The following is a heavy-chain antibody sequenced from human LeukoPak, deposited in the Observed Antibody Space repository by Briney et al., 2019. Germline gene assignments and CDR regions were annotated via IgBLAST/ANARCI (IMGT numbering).Heavy chain of an antibody. CDR1: GYTFTSYN. J-gene: IGHJ6*02. CDR2: ISGYNGHT. CDR3: AREIPWGLGIYGMDV. D-gene: IGHD3-16*01. V-gene: IGHV1-18*04. Sequence: ASVKVSCKASGYTFTSYNIGWVRQAPGQGLEWIGWISGYNGHTNYARRLQGRVTMTTDTSTTTAYMELSSLTSDDTAVYYWAREIPWGLGIYGMDVGGQGTTVTVSS.